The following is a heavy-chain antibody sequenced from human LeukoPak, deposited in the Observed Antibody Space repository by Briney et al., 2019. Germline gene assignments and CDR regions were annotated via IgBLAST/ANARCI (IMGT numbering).Heavy chain of an antibody. D-gene: IGHD3-22*01. CDR2: INSDGSST. J-gene: IGHJ6*02. CDR1: GFTFSSYW. CDR3: ARELTYDSNYGMDV. V-gene: IGHV3-74*01. Sequence: PGGSLRLSCAASGFTFSSYWMHWVRQAPGKGLVWVSRINSDGSSTSYADSVKGRFTISKDNAKNTLYLQMNSLRAEDTAVYYCARELTYDSNYGMDVWGQGTTVTVSS.